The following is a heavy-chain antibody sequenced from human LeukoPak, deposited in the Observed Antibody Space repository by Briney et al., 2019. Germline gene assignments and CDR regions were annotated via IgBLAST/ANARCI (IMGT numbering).Heavy chain of an antibody. CDR1: GGSISSYY. CDR2: IYYSGST. CDR3: ARFKYYYDSSGYYYELLDC. J-gene: IGHJ4*02. V-gene: IGHV4-59*01. Sequence: PSETLSLTCTVSGGSISSYYWSWIRQPPGKGLEWIGYIYYSGSTNYNPSLKSRVTISVDTSKNQFSLKLSSVTAADTAVYYCARFKYYYDSSGYYYELLDCWGQGTLVTVSS. D-gene: IGHD3-22*01.